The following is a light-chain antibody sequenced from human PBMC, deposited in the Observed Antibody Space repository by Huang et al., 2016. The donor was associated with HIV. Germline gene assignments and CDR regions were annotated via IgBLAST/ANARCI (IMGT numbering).Light chain of an antibody. CDR2: DAS. CDR1: KDISNY. Sequence: EIVLTQSPATLSVFLGDTVSLSCRASKDISNYLGWYQQKPGQAPRLLIYDASIRPAGVSGRFSGSGSGTDFTLTINGLESEDFAFYYCQQRGSRVTFGGGT. V-gene: IGKV3-11*01. J-gene: IGKJ4*01. CDR3: QQRGSRVT.